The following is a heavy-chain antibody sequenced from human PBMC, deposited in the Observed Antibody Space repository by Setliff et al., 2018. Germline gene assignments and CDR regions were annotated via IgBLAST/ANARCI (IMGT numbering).Heavy chain of an antibody. CDR1: GYTFSDYG. V-gene: IGHV1-18*01. CDR2: ISPYSGNT. CDR3: LRLVRYCTKIACQATSGDEV. J-gene: IGHJ4*02. D-gene: IGHD2-8*01. Sequence: ASVKVSCKASGYTFSDYGVTWVRQAPGQGLEWMGWISPYSGNTYYAPELQGRVTLTTDTSTTTAYLELRGLRSDDTAVYYCLRLVRYCTKIACQATSGDEVWGLGTLVTVSS.